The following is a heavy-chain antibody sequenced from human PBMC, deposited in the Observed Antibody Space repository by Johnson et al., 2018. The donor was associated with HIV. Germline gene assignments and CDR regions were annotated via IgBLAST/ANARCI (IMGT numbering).Heavy chain of an antibody. CDR1: GFTFSSYA. Sequence: VQLVESGGVVVQPGGSLRLSCAASGFTFSSYAMHWVRQAPGKGLEWVSYISSSGTTMYYSDSVKGRFTISRDNAKNSLYLQMNSLRAEDTALYYCARDVPPPGARSWFRESPYCDIWGQGTMVTVSS. D-gene: IGHD3-10*01. CDR2: ISSSGTTM. V-gene: IGHV3-48*04. CDR3: ARDVPPPGARSWFRESPYCDI. J-gene: IGHJ3*02.